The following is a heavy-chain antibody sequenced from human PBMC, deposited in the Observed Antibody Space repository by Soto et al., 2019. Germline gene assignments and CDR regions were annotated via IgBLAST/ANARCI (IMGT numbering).Heavy chain of an antibody. V-gene: IGHV1-2*04. J-gene: IGHJ4*02. CDR2: INPNSGGT. Sequence: GASLKVSCKASGYTFTRYYMHWVRHAPGQGLEWMGWINPNSGGTNYAQKFQGWVTMTRDTSISTAYMELSRLRSDDTAVYYCARGLRFLEWLLFLDYWGQGTLVTVSS. CDR3: ARGLRFLEWLLFLDY. CDR1: GYTFTRYY. D-gene: IGHD3-3*01.